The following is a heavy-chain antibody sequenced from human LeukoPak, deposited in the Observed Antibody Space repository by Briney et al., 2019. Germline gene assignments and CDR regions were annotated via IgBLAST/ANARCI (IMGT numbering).Heavy chain of an antibody. Sequence: GGSLRLSCAASGFTFSSYWMNWVRQAPGKGLEWVANIKQDGSEKYYVDSVKGRFTISRDNAKNSLYLQMNSLRAEDTAVYYCARDSGDYSPHYYGMDVWGQGTTVTVSS. CDR2: IKQDGSEK. CDR3: ARDSGDYSPHYYGMDV. CDR1: GFTFSSYW. J-gene: IGHJ6*02. D-gene: IGHD4-17*01. V-gene: IGHV3-7*05.